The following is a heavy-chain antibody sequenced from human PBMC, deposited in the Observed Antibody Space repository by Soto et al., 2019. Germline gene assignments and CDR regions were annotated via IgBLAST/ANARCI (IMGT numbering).Heavy chain of an antibody. V-gene: IGHV3-23*01. CDR2: ILVGGSP. CDR1: GFTFYNYA. Sequence: GGSLRLSCAASGFTFYNYAMNWVRQAPGKGLEWVSTILVGGSPHYEDSVKGRFTISRDTSKNTVYLQMNSLTAGDTAVYYCAKATATSGGAFEIYGQGAMVTVSS. D-gene: IGHD1-1*01. J-gene: IGHJ3*02. CDR3: AKATATSGGAFEI.